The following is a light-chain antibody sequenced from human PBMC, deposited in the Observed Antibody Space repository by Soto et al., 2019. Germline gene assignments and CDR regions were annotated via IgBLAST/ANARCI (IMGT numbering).Light chain of an antibody. V-gene: IGKV1-5*03. Sequence: DIQMTQSPSTLSGSVGDRVTITCRASQTIISWLAWYQQKPGKAHKLLIYKASTLKSGVPSRFSGSGSGTEFTLTISSMQPDDFATYYCKHYNSYSEAFGQGTKVELK. J-gene: IGKJ1*01. CDR1: QTIISW. CDR3: KHYNSYSEA. CDR2: KAS.